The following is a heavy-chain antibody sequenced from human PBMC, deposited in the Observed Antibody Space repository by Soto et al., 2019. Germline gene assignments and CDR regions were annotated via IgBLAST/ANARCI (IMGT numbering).Heavy chain of an antibody. J-gene: IGHJ6*02. Sequence: EVQLLESGGGLVQPGGSLRLSCAASGFTTSSYAMSWVRQAPGKGLEWVSAISGSGGSTYYADSVKGRFTISRDNSXXTLYLQMNSLRAEDTAVYYCAKDLSPLYYYYGMDVWGQGTTVTVSS. CDR2: ISGSGGST. CDR3: AKDLSPLYYYYGMDV. CDR1: GFTTSSYA. V-gene: IGHV3-23*01.